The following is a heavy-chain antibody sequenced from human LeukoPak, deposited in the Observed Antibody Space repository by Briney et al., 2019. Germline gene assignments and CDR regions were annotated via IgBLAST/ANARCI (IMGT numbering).Heavy chain of an antibody. D-gene: IGHD2-2*01. CDR3: ARASLLGYCSSTSCYQFDY. CDR2: ISGSGGST. CDR1: GFTFSSYA. V-gene: IGHV3-23*01. J-gene: IGHJ4*02. Sequence: GGSLRLSCASSGFTFSSYAMSWVRQAPGKGLEWVSAISGSGGSTYYADSVKGRFTISRDNSKNTLYLQMNSLRAEDTAVYYCARASLLGYCSSTSCYQFDYWGQGTLVTVSS.